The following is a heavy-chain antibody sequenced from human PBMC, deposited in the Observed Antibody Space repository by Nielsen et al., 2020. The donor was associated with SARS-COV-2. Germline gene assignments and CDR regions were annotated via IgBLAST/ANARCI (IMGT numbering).Heavy chain of an antibody. CDR2: ISLGGST. D-gene: IGHD3-3*01. V-gene: IGHV4-34*01. CDR3: ARGSRRGGFLEWTNLGPRDAPYYMDV. J-gene: IGHJ6*03. Sequence: WLRQPPGKGLEWIGEISLGGSTKYNSSLKSRVTISPDTSRNQFSLKLTSVTAADTAVYFCARGSRRGGFLEWTNLGPRDAPYYMDVWGKGTTVTVSS.